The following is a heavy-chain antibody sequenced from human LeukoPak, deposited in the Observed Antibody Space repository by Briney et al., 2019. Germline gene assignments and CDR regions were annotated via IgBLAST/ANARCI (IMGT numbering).Heavy chain of an antibody. D-gene: IGHD6-13*01. Sequence: GSSVKVSCKASGGTFSSYAISWVRQAPGQGLEWMGGIIPIFGTANYAQKFQGRVTITADESTSTAYMELSRLRSDDTAVYYCARNGIAAAGTWDYYYYMDVWGKGTTVTVSS. CDR3: ARNGIAAAGTWDYYYYMDV. CDR2: IIPIFGTA. V-gene: IGHV1-69*01. CDR1: GGTFSSYA. J-gene: IGHJ6*03.